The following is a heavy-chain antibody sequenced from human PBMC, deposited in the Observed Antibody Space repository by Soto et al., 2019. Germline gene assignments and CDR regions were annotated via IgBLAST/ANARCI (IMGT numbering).Heavy chain of an antibody. V-gene: IGHV4-59*01. CDR1: GGSISSYY. CDR3: ARDQGGYYPHYYYYGMDV. D-gene: IGHD3-3*01. Sequence: LSLTCTVSGGSISSYYWSWIRQPPGKGLEWIGYIYCSGSTNYNPSLKSRVTISVDTSKNQFSLKLSSVTAADTAVYYCARDQGGYYPHYYYYGMDVWGQGTTVTVSS. J-gene: IGHJ6*02. CDR2: IYCSGST.